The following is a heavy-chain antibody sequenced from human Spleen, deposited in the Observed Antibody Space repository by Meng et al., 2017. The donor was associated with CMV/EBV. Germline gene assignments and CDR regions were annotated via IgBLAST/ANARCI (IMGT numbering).Heavy chain of an antibody. J-gene: IGHJ4*02. CDR2: IIPIFGTA. V-gene: IGHV1-69*05. CDR3: AREVGSYFDY. D-gene: IGHD1-26*01. CDR1: GYSFTSYW. Sequence: SVKVSCKGSGYSFTSYWIGWVRQAPGQGLEWMGGIIPIFGTADYAQKFQGRVTITTDESTSTAYMELSSLRSEDTAVYYCAREVGSYFDYWGQGTLVTVSS.